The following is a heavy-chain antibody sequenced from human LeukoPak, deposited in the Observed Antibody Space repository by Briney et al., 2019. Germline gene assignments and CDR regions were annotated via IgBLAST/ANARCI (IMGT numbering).Heavy chain of an antibody. CDR2: IYYKGNT. D-gene: IGHD6-6*01. Sequence: SETLSLTCAVSGGSISSRSYYWGWIRQPPGKGLEWIGSIYYKGNTYLNPSLKSRVTISEDTSKNQFSLKLSSVTAADTAVYYCARDHVPEADYYYYYMDVWGKGTTVTVSS. V-gene: IGHV4-39*07. CDR3: ARDHVPEADYYYYYMDV. CDR1: GGSISSRSYY. J-gene: IGHJ6*03.